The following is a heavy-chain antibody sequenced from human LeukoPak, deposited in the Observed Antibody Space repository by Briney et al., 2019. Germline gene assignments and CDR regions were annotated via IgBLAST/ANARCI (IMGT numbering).Heavy chain of an antibody. D-gene: IGHD3-9*01. V-gene: IGHV3-74*01. CDR1: GFTYSSYL. J-gene: IGHJ4*02. Sequence: RGGSLTLSCAASGFTYSSYLAHWVRQAPGMGLVWVSRISGDGSTTSYADSVKGRFTISRDNAKNTLYLQMNSLRAEDTAVYYCARLDILAGKYYYFNFWGQASLVTVSS. CDR2: ISGDGSTT. CDR3: ARLDILAGKYYYFNF.